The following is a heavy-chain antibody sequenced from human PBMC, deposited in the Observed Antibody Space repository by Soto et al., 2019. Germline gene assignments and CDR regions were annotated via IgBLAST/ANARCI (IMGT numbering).Heavy chain of an antibody. CDR1: GFTFSDYY. J-gene: IGHJ4*02. V-gene: IGHV3-11*06. CDR2: ISSSSSYT. CDR3: ARDASLDCSSTSCYFDY. Sequence: QVQLVESGGGLVKPGGSLRLSCAASGFTFSDYYMSWIRQAPGKGLELVSYISSSSSYTNYADSVKGRFTISRDNAKNSLYLQMNSLRAEDTAVYYCARDASLDCSSTSCYFDYWGQGTLVTVSS. D-gene: IGHD2-2*01.